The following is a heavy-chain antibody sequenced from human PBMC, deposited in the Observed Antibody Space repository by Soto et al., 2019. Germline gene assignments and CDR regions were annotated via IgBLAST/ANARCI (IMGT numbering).Heavy chain of an antibody. D-gene: IGHD5-18*01. CDR2: IKSKTEGGKT. CDR3: TTEGMVQLWPGAFDI. Sequence: GGSLRLSWAASGFTFSNAWMNWVRQAPGKGLEWVGGIKSKTEGGKTGYAQPVKGRFTISRDDSKNTLYMQMNSLKTEDTAVYYCTTEGMVQLWPGAFDIWGQGTMVTVSS. V-gene: IGHV3-15*07. CDR1: GFTFSNAW. J-gene: IGHJ3*02.